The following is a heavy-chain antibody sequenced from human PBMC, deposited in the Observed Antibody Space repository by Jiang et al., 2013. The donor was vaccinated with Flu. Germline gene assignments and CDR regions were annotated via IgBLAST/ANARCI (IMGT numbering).Heavy chain of an antibody. CDR3: AKSSESSGWRRGSFDY. CDR1: GYTFTGYY. Sequence: SGAEVKKPGASVKVSCKASGYTFTGYYMHWVRQAPGQGLEWMGWINPNSGGTNYAQKFQGRVTMTRDTSISTAYMELSRLRSDDTAVYYCAKSSESSGWRRGSFDYWGQGTLVTVSS. J-gene: IGHJ4*02. CDR2: INPNSGGT. D-gene: IGHD6-19*01. V-gene: IGHV1-2*02.